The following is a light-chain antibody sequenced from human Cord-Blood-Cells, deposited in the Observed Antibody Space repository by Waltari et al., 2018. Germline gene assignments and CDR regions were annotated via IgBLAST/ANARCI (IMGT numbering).Light chain of an antibody. J-gene: IGLJ1*01. CDR1: SSDVGGYNY. V-gene: IGLV2-8*01. CDR3: SSYAGSNNYV. CDR2: EVS. Sequence: QSALTQPPSAPGSPGQSVTIPSTGTSSDVGGYNYVSWYQQHPGKAPKLMIYEVSKRPSGVPDRFSGSKSGNTASLTVSGLQAEDEADYYCSSYAGSNNYVFGTGTKVTVL.